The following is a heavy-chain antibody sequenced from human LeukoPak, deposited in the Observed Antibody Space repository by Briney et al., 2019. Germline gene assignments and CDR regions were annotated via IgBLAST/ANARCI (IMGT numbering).Heavy chain of an antibody. CDR2: INPNSGGT. CDR1: GYTFTGYY. CDR3: ARSYSPLLEGEPGTYGMDV. D-gene: IGHD1-26*01. V-gene: IGHV1-2*02. Sequence: ASVKVSCKASGYTFTGYYMHWVRQAPGQGLEWMGWINPNSGGTNYAQKFQGRVTMTRDTSISTAYMELSRLRSDDTAVYYCARSYSPLLEGEPGTYGMDVWGQGTTVTVSS. J-gene: IGHJ6*02.